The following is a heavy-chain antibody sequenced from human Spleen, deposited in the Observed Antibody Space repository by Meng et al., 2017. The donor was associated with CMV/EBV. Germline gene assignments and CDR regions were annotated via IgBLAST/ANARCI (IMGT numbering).Heavy chain of an antibody. J-gene: IGHJ4*02. Sequence: GSLRLSCAVYGGSFSGYYWSWIRQPPGKGLEWIGEINHSGSTNYNPSLKSRVTISVDTSKNQFSLKLSSVTAADTAVYYCARGLTRFLPKFWGQGTLVTVSS. D-gene: IGHD3-3*01. V-gene: IGHV4-34*01. CDR1: GGSFSGYY. CDR3: ARGLTRFLPKF. CDR2: INHSGST.